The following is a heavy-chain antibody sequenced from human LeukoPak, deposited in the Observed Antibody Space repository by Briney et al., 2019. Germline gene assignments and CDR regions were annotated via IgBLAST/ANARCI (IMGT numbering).Heavy chain of an antibody. V-gene: IGHV4-38-2*02. J-gene: IGHJ6*03. CDR3: ARRHESGEYSSGWSRYYYYNYMDV. D-gene: IGHD6-19*01. CDR2: FYHGGST. CDR1: GYSISTGYY. Sequence: SETLSLTCTVSGYSISTGYYWDWIRQPPGKGLEWIGTFYHGGSTYYNPSLKSRVTISVDTSNNQFCLNLSSVTAADTAIYYCARRHESGEYSSGWSRYYYYNYMDVWGKGTTVIISS.